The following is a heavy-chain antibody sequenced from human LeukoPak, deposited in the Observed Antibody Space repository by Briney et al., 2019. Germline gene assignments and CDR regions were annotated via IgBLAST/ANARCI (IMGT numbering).Heavy chain of an antibody. D-gene: IGHD7-27*01. CDR2: IKRKTDGGTT. V-gene: IGHV3-15*07. CDR3: TTGNWGPY. Sequence: NPGGSLRLSCAASGFTFSDAWMNWVRQAPGKGLEWVGRIKRKTDGGTTDYAAPVKGRFTISRDDSKNTLDSQMNSLKTEDTAVYYCTTGNWGPYWGQGTLVTVSS. CDR1: GFTFSDAW. J-gene: IGHJ4*02.